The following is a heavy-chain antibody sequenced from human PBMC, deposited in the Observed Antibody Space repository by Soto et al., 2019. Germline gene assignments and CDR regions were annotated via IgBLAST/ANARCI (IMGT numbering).Heavy chain of an antibody. CDR2: INTNTGDP. CDR3: ARQGEGGTRTWFDP. D-gene: IGHD2-15*01. J-gene: IGHJ5*02. Sequence: QVHLVQSGSELKKPGASVKVSCKASGYTLSSYAMNWVRQASGQGLEWMGWINTNTGDPTYAQGLTGRFVFSLDTSVNTAYLQINRLQAEDTAVYYCARQGEGGTRTWFDPWGQGTLVTVSS. V-gene: IGHV7-4-1*02. CDR1: GYTLSSYA.